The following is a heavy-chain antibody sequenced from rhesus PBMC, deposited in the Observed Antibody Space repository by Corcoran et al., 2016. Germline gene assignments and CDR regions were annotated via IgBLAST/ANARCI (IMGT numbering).Heavy chain of an antibody. Sequence: QVQLQESGPGLVKPSATLSLTCAVSGYSISSGYYWGWIWRPPGRGLEYIGYISGSRGRPYYNPSGKNRVTISKDPSKKHFSLQLTSVTAADTAVYYCARMATYGSSYYFDYWGQGVLVTVSS. J-gene: IGHJ4*01. CDR3: ARMATYGSSYYFDY. D-gene: IGHD4-29*01. V-gene: IGHV4-99*01. CDR1: GYSISSGYY. CDR2: ISGSRGRP.